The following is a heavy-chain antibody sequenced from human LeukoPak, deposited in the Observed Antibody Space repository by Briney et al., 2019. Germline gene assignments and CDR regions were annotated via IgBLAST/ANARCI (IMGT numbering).Heavy chain of an antibody. CDR3: ARDRRAHN. Sequence: GGSLRLSCAASGFTVSSYSMNWVRQAPGKGLEWVSYISSSSTIYYADSVKGRFTTSRDNAKNSLYLQMNSLRAEDTAVYYCARDRRAHNWGQGTLVTVSS. J-gene: IGHJ4*02. CDR1: GFTVSSYS. CDR2: ISSSSTI. V-gene: IGHV3-48*01.